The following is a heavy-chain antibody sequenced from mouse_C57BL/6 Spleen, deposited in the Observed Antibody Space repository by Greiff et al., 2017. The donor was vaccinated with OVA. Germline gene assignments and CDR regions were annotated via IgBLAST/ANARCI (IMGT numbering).Heavy chain of an antibody. J-gene: IGHJ2*01. V-gene: IGHV5-4*01. CDR2: ISDGGSYT. CDR1: GFTFSSYA. CDR3: ARDYDGDY. Sequence: EVQVVESGGGLVKPGGSLKLSCAASGFTFSSYAMSWVRQTPEKRLEWVATISDGGSYTYYPDNVKGRFTISRDNAKNNLYLQMGHLKAEDRAMYYCARDYDGDYWGQGTTLTVSS. D-gene: IGHD2-12*01.